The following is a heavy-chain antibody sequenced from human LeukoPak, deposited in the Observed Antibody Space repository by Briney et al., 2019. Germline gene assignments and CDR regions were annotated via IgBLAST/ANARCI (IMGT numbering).Heavy chain of an antibody. D-gene: IGHD6-19*01. V-gene: IGHV3-21*01. CDR1: GFTFSSYS. J-gene: IGHJ4*02. CDR3: ARDPPQSIAVAGIAFDY. Sequence: GGSLRLSCAASGFTFSSYSMNWVRQAPGKWLEWVSSISSSSRYIYYADSVKGRFTISRDNAKNLLYLEMNSLSAADTAVYYCARDPPQSIAVAGIAFDYWGQGTLVTVSS. CDR2: ISSSSRYI.